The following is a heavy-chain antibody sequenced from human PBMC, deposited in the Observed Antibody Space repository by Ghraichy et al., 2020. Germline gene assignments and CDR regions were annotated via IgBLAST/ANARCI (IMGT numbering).Heavy chain of an antibody. V-gene: IGHV3-48*03. Sequence: GALRLSCAASGFTFSDNEMNWVRQAPGKGLEWVAYIAASRDTIYYADSVRGRFTISRAKNSLYLQMNSLRAEDTAVYYCARPTRGLYSGNYWGQGTLVTVSS. CDR2: IAASRDTI. CDR3: ARPTRGLYSGNY. J-gene: IGHJ4*02. D-gene: IGHD1-26*01. CDR1: GFTFSDNE.